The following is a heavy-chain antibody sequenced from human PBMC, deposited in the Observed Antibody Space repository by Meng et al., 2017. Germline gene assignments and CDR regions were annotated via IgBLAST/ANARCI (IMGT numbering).Heavy chain of an antibody. V-gene: IGHV4-34*01. CDR1: GGSLSGYY. J-gene: IGHJ4*02. D-gene: IGHD3-3*01. CDR3: AREAGPFFGVIVYDS. Sequence: QVQLQQWGAGLLKTWESLALTCGASGGSLSGYYWTWIRQSPGKGLEWIGEINQSGSTNYNPSLKSRVTVSVDTSKNQFALRVTSVTAADSALYYCAREAGPFFGVIVYDSWGQGTLVTVSS. CDR2: INQSGST.